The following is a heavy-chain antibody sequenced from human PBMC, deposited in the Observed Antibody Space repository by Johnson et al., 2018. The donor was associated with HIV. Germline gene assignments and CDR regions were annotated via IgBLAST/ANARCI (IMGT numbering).Heavy chain of an antibody. CDR1: GFTFSNAW. J-gene: IGHJ3*02. D-gene: IGHD2-2*01. CDR3: ARDPSWNACDI. CDR2: IKSKTDGGTT. Sequence: VQLVESGGGLVKPGGSLRLSCAASGFTFSNAWMSWVRQAPGKGLEWVGRIKSKTDGGTTDYAAPVKGRFTISRDDSKNTLYLQMNSLRDEDTALYYCARDPSWNACDIWGQGTMVTVS. V-gene: IGHV3-15*01.